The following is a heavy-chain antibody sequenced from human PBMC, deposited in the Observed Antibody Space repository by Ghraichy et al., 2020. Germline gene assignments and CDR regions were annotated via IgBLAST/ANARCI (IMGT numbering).Heavy chain of an antibody. V-gene: IGHV4-39*01. J-gene: IGHJ6*02. CDR2: IYYSGST. CDR3: ARLGEVYGSGAMDV. D-gene: IGHD3-10*01. CDR1: GGSISSSSYY. Sequence: SETLSLTCTVSGGSISSSSYYWGWIRQPPGKGLEWIGSIYYSGSTYYNPSLKSRVTISVDTSKNQFSLKLSSVTAADTAVYYCARLGEVYGSGAMDVWGQGTTVTVSS.